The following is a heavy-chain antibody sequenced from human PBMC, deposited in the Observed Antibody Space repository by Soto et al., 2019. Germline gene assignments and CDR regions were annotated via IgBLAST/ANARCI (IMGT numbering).Heavy chain of an antibody. D-gene: IGHD6-19*01. V-gene: IGHV4-59*01. CDR3: ARDRYTTGWYYFDP. J-gene: IGHJ5*02. CDR1: GGSMSSYY. Sequence: SETLSLTCTVSGGSMSSYYWSWIRQPPGKGLEWXGXIXXXGXTXXXPXXXXRVTISLDTSKNQFSLKLRSVTAADTAVYYCARDRYTTGWYYFDPWGQGTLVTVSS. CDR2: IXXXGXT.